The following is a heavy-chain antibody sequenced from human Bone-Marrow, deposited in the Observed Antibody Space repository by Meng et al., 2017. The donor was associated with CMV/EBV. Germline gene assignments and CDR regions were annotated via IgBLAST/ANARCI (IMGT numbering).Heavy chain of an antibody. V-gene: IGHV5-51*01. CDR3: ARKRTRTTWAFGF. CDR1: EYSFTTYW. J-gene: IGHJ4*02. D-gene: IGHD1-1*01. CDR2: IYPGDSDT. Sequence: KVSCKGSEYSFTTYWIGWVRQMPGKGLEWMGIIYPGDSDTRYSPSFQGQVTISADKSISTAYLQWSSLKASDTAMYYCARKRTRTTWAFGFWGQGTLVTVSS.